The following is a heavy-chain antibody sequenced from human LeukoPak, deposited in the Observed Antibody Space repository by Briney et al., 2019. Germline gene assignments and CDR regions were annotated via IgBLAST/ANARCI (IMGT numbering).Heavy chain of an antibody. D-gene: IGHD3-22*01. CDR2: IIPILGIA. V-gene: IGHV1-69*02. Sequence: ASVKVSCKASGGTFSSYTISWVRQAPGQGREWRGRIIPILGIANYAQKFQGRVTITADKSTSTAYMELSSLRSEDTAVYYCARGTDYYDSSGPKWFDPWGQGTLVTVSP. CDR1: GGTFSSYT. CDR3: ARGTDYYDSSGPKWFDP. J-gene: IGHJ5*02.